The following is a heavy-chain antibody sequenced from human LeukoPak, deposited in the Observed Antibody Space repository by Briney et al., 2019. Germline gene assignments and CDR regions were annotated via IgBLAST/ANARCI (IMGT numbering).Heavy chain of an antibody. D-gene: IGHD6-13*01. CDR1: GFTFSSYW. J-gene: IGHJ4*02. CDR2: IKQDGSEK. Sequence: GGSLRLSCAASGFTFSSYWMSWVRQAPGKGLEWVANIKQDGSEKYYVDSVKGRFTISRDNAENTLYLQMSSLRAEDTAVYYCARSAAGYDYWGQGTLVTVSS. CDR3: ARSAAGYDY. V-gene: IGHV3-7*01.